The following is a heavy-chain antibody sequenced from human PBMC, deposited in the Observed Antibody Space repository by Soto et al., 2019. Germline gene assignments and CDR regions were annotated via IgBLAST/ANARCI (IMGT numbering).Heavy chain of an antibody. Sequence: SETLSLTCTVSGGSISSYYWSWIRQPAGKGLEWIGRIYTSGSTNYNPSLKSRVTMSVDTSKNQFSLKLSSVTAADTAVYYCASAGSSGSYYNVHYYYGMDVWGQGTTVTVSS. CDR3: ASAGSSGSYYNVHYYYGMDV. V-gene: IGHV4-4*07. CDR2: IYTSGST. CDR1: GGSISSYY. D-gene: IGHD3-10*01. J-gene: IGHJ6*02.